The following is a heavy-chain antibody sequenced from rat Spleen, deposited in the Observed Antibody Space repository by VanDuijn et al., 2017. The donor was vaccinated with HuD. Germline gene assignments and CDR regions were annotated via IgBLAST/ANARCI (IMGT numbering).Heavy chain of an antibody. D-gene: IGHD1-9*01. CDR2: ISAGGRNT. J-gene: IGHJ2*01. CDR1: GFTFSNFY. V-gene: IGHV5-25*01. Sequence: EVQLVESGAGLVQPGRSMNLSCAASGFTFSNFYMAWVRQAPTKGLEWIASISAGGRNTYYRDPVKGRFTISRDNAKNTQYLQMDSLRSEDTATYYCAKVTYYGYYYFDYWGQGVMVTVSS. CDR3: AKVTYYGYYYFDY.